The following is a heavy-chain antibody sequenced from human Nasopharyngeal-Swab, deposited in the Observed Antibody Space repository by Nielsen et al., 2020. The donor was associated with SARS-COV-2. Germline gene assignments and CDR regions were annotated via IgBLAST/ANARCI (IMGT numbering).Heavy chain of an antibody. Sequence: GGSLRLSCKASGYSFTSYWIGWVRQMPGKGLEWMGIIYPGDSDTRYSPSFQGQVTISADKSISTAYLQWSSLKASDTAMYYCASPAIAVAGTGDYGMDVWGQGTTVTVSS. J-gene: IGHJ6*02. D-gene: IGHD6-19*01. CDR3: ASPAIAVAGTGDYGMDV. V-gene: IGHV5-51*01. CDR1: GYSFTSYW. CDR2: IYPGDSDT.